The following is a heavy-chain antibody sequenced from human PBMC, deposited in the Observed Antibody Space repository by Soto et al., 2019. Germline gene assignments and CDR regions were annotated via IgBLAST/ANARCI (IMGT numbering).Heavy chain of an antibody. CDR3: ARQRTTVVTQAYFDH. J-gene: IGHJ4*02. D-gene: IGHD2-21*02. CDR1: GEPISSSSYY. CDR2: IYYSGRT. V-gene: IGHV4-39*01. Sequence: SETPSLTCIVSGEPISSSSYYWGWIRQPPGKGLEWIGSIYYSGRTYYNPSFKSRVTISIDTSKNQFSLKLSSVTATDTAVYYRARQRTTVVTQAYFDHWGQGALVTVSP.